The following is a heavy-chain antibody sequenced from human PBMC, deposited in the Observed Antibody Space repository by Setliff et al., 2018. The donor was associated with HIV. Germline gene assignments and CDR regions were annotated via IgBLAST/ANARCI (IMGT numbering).Heavy chain of an antibody. V-gene: IGHV3-49*03. Sequence: GSLRLSCLGSGFTFGEYGMSWFRQAPGKGLEWVGFIRSRPLGGTTEYAASVKGRFTISRDDSKSIAYLQMNSLKSADAAVYYCTRGMRPMVKRVPFDYWGQGTLVTVSS. CDR2: IRSRPLGGTT. CDR3: TRGMRPMVKRVPFDY. J-gene: IGHJ4*02. D-gene: IGHD2-15*01. CDR1: GFTFGEYG.